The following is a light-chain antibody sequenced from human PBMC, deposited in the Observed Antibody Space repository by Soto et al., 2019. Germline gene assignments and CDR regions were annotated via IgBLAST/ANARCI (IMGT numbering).Light chain of an antibody. J-gene: IGLJ1*01. CDR2: DVS. CDR3: SSYTSSRTHV. V-gene: IGLV2-14*03. Sequence: QSALTQPASVSGSPGQSITISCTGTSSDVGAYNFVSWYQQHPGKVPKLMIFDVSSRPSGVSDRFSGSKSGNTASLTISGLQAEDEGDYYCSSYTSSRTHVFGSGPKLTVL. CDR1: SSDVGAYNF.